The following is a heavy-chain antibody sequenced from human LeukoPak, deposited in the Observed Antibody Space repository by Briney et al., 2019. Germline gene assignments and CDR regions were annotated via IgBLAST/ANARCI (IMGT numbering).Heavy chain of an antibody. J-gene: IGHJ3*02. D-gene: IGHD2-2*01. CDR1: GYTFTSYY. CDR2: INPSGGST. V-gene: IGHV1-46*01. Sequence: GASVKVSCKASGYTFTSYYMHWVRQAPGQGLEWMGIINPSGGSTSYAQNFQGRVTMTRDTSTSTVDMELSSLRSEDTAVYYCASSVYQSRVVQVQNAFDIWGQGTMVTLSS. CDR3: ASSVYQSRVVQVQNAFDI.